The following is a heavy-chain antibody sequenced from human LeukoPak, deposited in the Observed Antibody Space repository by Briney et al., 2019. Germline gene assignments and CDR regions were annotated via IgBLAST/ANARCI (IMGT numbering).Heavy chain of an antibody. J-gene: IGHJ6*02. D-gene: IGHD3-10*01. V-gene: IGHV3-64*01. CDR1: GFTFSSYA. Sequence: GGSLRLSCAASGFTFSSYAMHWVRQAPGRGLEYVSGLSSNGGTTYYANSVKGRFTISRDNSKNTLYLQMGSLRADDMAVYYCARDQALNYYGSGSHFFSMDVWGQGTTVTVSS. CDR3: ARDQALNYYGSGSHFFSMDV. CDR2: LSSNGGTT.